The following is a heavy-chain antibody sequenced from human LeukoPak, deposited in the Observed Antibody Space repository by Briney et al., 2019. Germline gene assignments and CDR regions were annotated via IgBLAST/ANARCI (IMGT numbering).Heavy chain of an antibody. CDR2: IHNSGNT. Sequence: SETLSLTCTVSGGSISNYYWTWIRQPPGKGLEWIGYIHNSGNTNYNPSLKSRVSMSVDTSKNQFSLKLSYVTAADTAVYYCARVYSRKFDYWGQGTLVTVSS. J-gene: IGHJ4*02. V-gene: IGHV4-59*12. CDR1: GGSISNYY. CDR3: ARVYSRKFDY. D-gene: IGHD6-13*01.